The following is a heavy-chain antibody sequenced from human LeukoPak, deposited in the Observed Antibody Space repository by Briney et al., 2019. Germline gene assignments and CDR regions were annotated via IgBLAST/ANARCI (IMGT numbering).Heavy chain of an antibody. CDR1: GFTFDDYG. CDR3: AKDHYDILTGYYRLKYYYMDV. V-gene: IGHV3-20*04. CDR2: INWNGGST. J-gene: IGHJ6*03. D-gene: IGHD3-9*01. Sequence: GGSLRLSCAASGFTFDDYGMSWVRQAPGKGLEWVSGINWNGGSTGYADSVKGRFTISRDNAKNSLYLQMNSLRAEDTAVYYCAKDHYDILTGYYRLKYYYMDVWGKGTTVTISS.